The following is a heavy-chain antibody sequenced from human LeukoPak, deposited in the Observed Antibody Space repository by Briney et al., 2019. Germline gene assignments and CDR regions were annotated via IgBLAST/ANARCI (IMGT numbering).Heavy chain of an antibody. J-gene: IGHJ4*02. CDR1: GFTFSSYS. CDR3: ARGERGYDYYFDY. V-gene: IGHV3-21*01. D-gene: IGHD5-12*01. Sequence: GGSLRLSCAASGFTFSSYSMNWVRQAPGKGLEWVSSISSSSSYIYYADSVKGRFTISRDNAKNSLYLQMNSLRAEDTAVYYCARGERGYDYYFDYWGQGTLVTVSS. CDR2: ISSSSSYI.